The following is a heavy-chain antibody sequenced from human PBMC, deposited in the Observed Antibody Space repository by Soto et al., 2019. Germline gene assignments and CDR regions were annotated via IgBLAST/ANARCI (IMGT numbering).Heavy chain of an antibody. CDR2: IYYSGST. D-gene: IGHD3-22*01. CDR1: GGSISSGDYY. CDR3: AGAYYYDSSGYYR. Sequence: PSETLSLTCTVSGGSISSGDYYWSWIRQPPGKGLEWIGYIYYSGSTYYNPSLKSRVTISVDTSKNQFSLKLSSVTAADTAVYYCAGAYYYDSSGYYRWGQGTLVTVSS. V-gene: IGHV4-30-4*01. J-gene: IGHJ5*02.